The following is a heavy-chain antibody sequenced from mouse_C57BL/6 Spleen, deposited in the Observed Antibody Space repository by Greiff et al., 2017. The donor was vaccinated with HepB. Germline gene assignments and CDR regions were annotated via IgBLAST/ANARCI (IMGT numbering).Heavy chain of an antibody. CDR3: ARGQCNYDY. D-gene: IGHD2-1*01. Sequence: QVQLKESGAELVRPGSSVKLSCKASGYTFTSYWMHWVKQRPIQGLEWIGNIDPSDSETHYNQKFKDKATLTVEKSSSTAYMQLSSLTSEDSAVYYCARGQCNYDYWGQGTTLTVSS. CDR2: IDPSDSET. CDR1: GYTFTSYW. V-gene: IGHV1-52*01. J-gene: IGHJ2*01.